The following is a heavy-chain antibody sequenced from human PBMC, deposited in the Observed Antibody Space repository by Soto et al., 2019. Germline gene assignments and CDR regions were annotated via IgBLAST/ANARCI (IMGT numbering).Heavy chain of an antibody. CDR1: GGSISSGDYY. V-gene: IGHV4-30-4*01. D-gene: IGHD1-26*01. J-gene: IGHJ4*01. CDR2: ISYSGNT. Sequence: SETLSLTCTVSGGSISSGDYYWTWIRQPPGQGLQWIGYISYSGNTYHNPSLKSRVTISVDTSRNQFSLKLRSVTAADTAVYYCAGSPYSSSYLTFDYW. CDR3: AGSPYSSSYLTFDY.